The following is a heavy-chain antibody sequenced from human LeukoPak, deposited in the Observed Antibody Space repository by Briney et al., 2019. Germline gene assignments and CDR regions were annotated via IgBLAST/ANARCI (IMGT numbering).Heavy chain of an antibody. CDR3: AISEGYK. Sequence: PGGSLRLSCAASESTFSTYWMTGVRQAPGKGLEWVANIKDDGSEKYYVDSVKGRFTISRDNAKNSLYLQMNSLRVEDTAMYYCAISEGYKWGQGTLVSVSS. J-gene: IGHJ4*02. CDR2: IKDDGSEK. V-gene: IGHV3-7*01. CDR1: ESTFSTYW. D-gene: IGHD5-24*01.